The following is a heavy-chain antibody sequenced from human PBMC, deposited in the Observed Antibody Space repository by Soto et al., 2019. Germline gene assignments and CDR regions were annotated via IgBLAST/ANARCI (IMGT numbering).Heavy chain of an antibody. V-gene: IGHV1-69*13. Sequence: SVKVSCKASGGTFNSYAISWVRQAPGQGLEWVGGIIPVYGTTKYAQMFQDRVAITADESTSTAYMELSSLRSEDTAVYYCAWGPYCGGHCYLAGDFWGLGTLVTVSS. CDR3: AWGPYCGGHCYLAGDF. CDR2: IIPVYGTT. CDR1: GGTFNSYA. D-gene: IGHD2-21*02. J-gene: IGHJ4*02.